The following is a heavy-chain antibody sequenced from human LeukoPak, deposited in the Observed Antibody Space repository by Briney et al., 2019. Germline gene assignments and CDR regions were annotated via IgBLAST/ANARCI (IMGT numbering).Heavy chain of an antibody. D-gene: IGHD6-19*01. V-gene: IGHV1-8*01. Sequence: GASVKVSCKASGYTFTSYDIIWVRQAPGQGLEWMGWMNPNSGNTNYAQKFQGRVTMTRNTSTSTAYMELSSLRSEDTGVYYCAIVLCQWLVPDVLGYCGQGNLFTVSS. CDR3: AIVLCQWLVPDVLGY. J-gene: IGHJ4*02. CDR2: MNPNSGNT. CDR1: GYTFTSYD.